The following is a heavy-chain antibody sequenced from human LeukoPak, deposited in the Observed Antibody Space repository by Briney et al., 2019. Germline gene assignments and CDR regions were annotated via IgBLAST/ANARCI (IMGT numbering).Heavy chain of an antibody. CDR3: ARHLPREGVVISPLYYYYYGMDV. J-gene: IGHJ6*02. CDR1: GFTFSSYG. V-gene: IGHV3-30*03. Sequence: GGSLRLSCAASGFTFSSYGMHWVRQAPGKGLEWVAGISYDGSSQKYGDSVKGRFTISRDNSKSTLSLQISSLRAEDTAVYYCARHLPREGVVISPLYYYYYGMDVWGQGTTVTVSS. CDR2: ISYDGSSQ. D-gene: IGHD3-3*01.